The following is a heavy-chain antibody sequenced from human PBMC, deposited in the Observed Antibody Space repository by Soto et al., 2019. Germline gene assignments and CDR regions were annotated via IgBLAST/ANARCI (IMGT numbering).Heavy chain of an antibody. CDR1: GFTFSSYS. CDR2: ISSSSSTI. J-gene: IGHJ4*02. Sequence: EVQLVESGGGLVQPGGSLRLSCAASGFTFSSYSMNWVRQAPGKGLEWVSYISSSSSTIYYADSVKGRFTISRDNAKNSLYLQMNSRRDEDTAVYYCAREQAAAGKEIDYWGQGTLVTVSS. V-gene: IGHV3-48*02. D-gene: IGHD6-13*01. CDR3: AREQAAAGKEIDY.